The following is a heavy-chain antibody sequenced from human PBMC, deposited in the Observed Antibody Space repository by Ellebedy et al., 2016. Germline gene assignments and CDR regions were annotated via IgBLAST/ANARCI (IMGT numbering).Heavy chain of an antibody. D-gene: IGHD6-13*01. CDR3: ASQKSWSYYFDY. CDR1: GFTFTNYA. J-gene: IGHJ4*02. Sequence: GGSLRLSCAASGFTFTNYAMAWVRQAPGEGLEWVSTISGSGDATFYADSVKGRFTISRDNSKNTLYLQMNSLRAEDTAIYYCASQKSWSYYFDYWGQGTLVTVSS. V-gene: IGHV3-23*01. CDR2: ISGSGDAT.